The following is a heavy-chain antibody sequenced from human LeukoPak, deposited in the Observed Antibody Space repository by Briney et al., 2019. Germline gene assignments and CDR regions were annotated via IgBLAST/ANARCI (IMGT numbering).Heavy chain of an antibody. D-gene: IGHD3-10*01. CDR1: GFTFSSYW. J-gene: IGHJ4*02. CDR3: ARGKATVMVRGVLNRGLDY. V-gene: IGHV3-7*01. Sequence: VGSLRLSCAASGFTFSSYWMSWVRQAPGKGLEWVANIKQDGSEKYYVDSVKGRFTISRDNAKNSLYLQMNSLRAEDTAVYYCARGKATVMVRGVLNRGLDYWGQGTLVTVSS. CDR2: IKQDGSEK.